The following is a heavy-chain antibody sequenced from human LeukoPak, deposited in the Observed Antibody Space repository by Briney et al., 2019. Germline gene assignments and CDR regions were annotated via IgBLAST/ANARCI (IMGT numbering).Heavy chain of an antibody. D-gene: IGHD1-26*01. V-gene: IGHV4-61*10. CDR2: IYYSGST. CDR1: GASITSESYY. J-gene: IGHJ4*02. Sequence: SETLSLTCSVSGASITSESYYWTWIRQPAGKGLEWIGYIYYSGSTNYNPSLKSRVTISVDTSKNQFSLKLSSVTAADTAVYYCARHGSGSYWVFDYWGQGTLVTVSS. CDR3: ARHGSGSYWVFDY.